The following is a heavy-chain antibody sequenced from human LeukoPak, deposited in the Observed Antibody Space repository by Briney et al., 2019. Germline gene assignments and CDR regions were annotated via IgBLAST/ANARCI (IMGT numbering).Heavy chain of an antibody. J-gene: IGHJ4*02. CDR2: IWYDGSNK. CDR1: GFTFSSYG. CDR3: ARDHSSGWYSDYFDY. Sequence: GGSLRLSCAASGFTFSSYGMHWVRQAPGKGLEWVAVIWYDGSNKYYADSVKGRFTISRDTSKNTLYLQMNSLRAEDTAVYYCARDHSSGWYSDYFDYWGQGTLVTVSS. V-gene: IGHV3-33*01. D-gene: IGHD6-19*01.